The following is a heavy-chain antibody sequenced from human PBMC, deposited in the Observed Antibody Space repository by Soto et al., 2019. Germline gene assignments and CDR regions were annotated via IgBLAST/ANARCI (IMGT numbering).Heavy chain of an antibody. D-gene: IGHD3-22*01. V-gene: IGHV1-69*13. J-gene: IGHJ2*01. Sequence: EASVKVSCKASGGTFSSYAISWVRQAPGQGLEWMGGIIPIFGTANYAQKFQGRVTITADESTSTAYMELSSLRSEDTAVYYCARPHHYYDSSPLDYWYFDLWGRGTLVTVSS. CDR2: IIPIFGTA. CDR1: GGTFSSYA. CDR3: ARPHHYYDSSPLDYWYFDL.